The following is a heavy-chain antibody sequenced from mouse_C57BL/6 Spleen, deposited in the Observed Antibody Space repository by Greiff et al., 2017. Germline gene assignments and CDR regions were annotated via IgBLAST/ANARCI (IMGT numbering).Heavy chain of an antibody. CDR3: VREGGNYWYFDV. CDR2: INPGSGGT. Sequence: QVQLQQSGAELVRPGTSVKVSCKASGYAFTNYLIEWVKQRPGQGLEWIGVINPGSGGTNYNEKFKGKATLTADKSSSTAYMQLSSLTSEDSAVYFCVREGGNYWYFDVWGTGTTVTVSS. J-gene: IGHJ1*03. CDR1: GYAFTNYL. V-gene: IGHV1-54*01. D-gene: IGHD2-1*01.